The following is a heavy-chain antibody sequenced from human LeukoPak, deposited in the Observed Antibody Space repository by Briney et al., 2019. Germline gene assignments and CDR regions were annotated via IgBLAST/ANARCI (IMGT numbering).Heavy chain of an antibody. CDR2: MSGSGGST. Sequence: GGSLRLSCAASGFSFSSYAMSWVRQAPGEGLEWVSGMSGSGGSTYYVDSVKGRFTISRDSSKKSLYLQMNSLRVEDTAVYYCAKVGSSSGWYGGFDNWGRGTLVTVSS. CDR1: GFSFSSYA. CDR3: AKVGSSSGWYGGFDN. D-gene: IGHD6-19*01. J-gene: IGHJ4*02. V-gene: IGHV3-23*01.